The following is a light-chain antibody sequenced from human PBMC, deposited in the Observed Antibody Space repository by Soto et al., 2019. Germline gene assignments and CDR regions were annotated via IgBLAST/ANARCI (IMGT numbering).Light chain of an antibody. J-gene: IGKJ2*01. Sequence: DIQMTQSPSTLSASVGDRVTITCRASQSINIWLAWYQQKPGKAPKLLISKASNLESGVPSRFSGSGSGTAFTLTISSLQPDDFAIYYCQQYKAYSYTFGQGTKLEIK. CDR2: KAS. V-gene: IGKV1-5*03. CDR1: QSINIW. CDR3: QQYKAYSYT.